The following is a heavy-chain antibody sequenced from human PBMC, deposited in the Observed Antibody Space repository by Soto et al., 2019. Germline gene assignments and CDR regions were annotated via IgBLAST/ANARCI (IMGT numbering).Heavy chain of an antibody. CDR1: GFTFSSYS. V-gene: IGHV3-21*01. D-gene: IGHD2-15*01. Sequence: GGSLRLSCAASGFTFSSYSMNWVRQAPGKGLEWVSSISSSSSYIYYADSVKGRVTISRDNAKNSLYLQMNSLRAEDTAVYYCARDHLLGGAFDSWGQGTMVTVAS. CDR2: ISSSSSYI. CDR3: ARDHLLGGAFDS. J-gene: IGHJ3*02.